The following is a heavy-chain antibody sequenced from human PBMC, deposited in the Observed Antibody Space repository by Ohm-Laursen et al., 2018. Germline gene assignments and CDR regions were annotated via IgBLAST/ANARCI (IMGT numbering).Heavy chain of an antibody. J-gene: IGHJ4*02. V-gene: IGHV3-53*01. CDR1: GFTVSTNY. CDR3: ARDPVRGLTDY. CDR2: IYSGGST. D-gene: IGHD3-16*01. Sequence: SLRLSCAASGFTVSTNYMSWVRQAPGKRLEWVSVIYSGGSTYYADSVKGRFTISRDNAKNSLYLQMNSLRAEDTAVYHCARDPVRGLTDYWGQGTLVAVSS.